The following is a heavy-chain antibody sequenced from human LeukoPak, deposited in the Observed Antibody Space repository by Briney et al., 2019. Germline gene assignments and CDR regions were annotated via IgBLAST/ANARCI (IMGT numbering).Heavy chain of an antibody. Sequence: SETLSLTCTVSGDSINSYYWNWIRQPAGKGLEWIGRIFTSGSTNLNPSLKSRVTMSVDLSSNQFSLNVTSVTAADTAVYFCARGIRPIFGVGTSNAGFDSWGQGTLVTVSS. V-gene: IGHV4-4*07. CDR1: GDSINSYY. D-gene: IGHD3-3*01. CDR3: ARGIRPIFGVGTSNAGFDS. CDR2: IFTSGST. J-gene: IGHJ5*01.